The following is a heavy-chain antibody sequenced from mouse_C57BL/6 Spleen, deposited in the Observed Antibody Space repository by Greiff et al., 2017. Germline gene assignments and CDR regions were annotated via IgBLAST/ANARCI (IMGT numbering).Heavy chain of an antibody. Sequence: QVQLQQPGAELVKPGASVKMSCKASGYTFTSYWITWVKQRPGQGLEWIGDIYPGSGSTNYNEKFKSKATLTVDTASSTAYMQLSSLTSEDSAVYYCARKEGDGDYIFAYWGQGTLVTVSA. D-gene: IGHD2-13*01. CDR3: ARKEGDGDYIFAY. CDR2: IYPGSGST. CDR1: GYTFTSYW. V-gene: IGHV1-55*01. J-gene: IGHJ3*01.